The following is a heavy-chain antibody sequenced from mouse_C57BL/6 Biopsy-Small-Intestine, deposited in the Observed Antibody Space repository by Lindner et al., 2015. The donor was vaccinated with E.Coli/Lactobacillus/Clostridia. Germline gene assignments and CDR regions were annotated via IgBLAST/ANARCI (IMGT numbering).Heavy chain of an antibody. CDR2: FHPYNDDT. D-gene: IGHD2-14*01. J-gene: IGHJ2*01. Sequence: VQLQESGAELVKPGASVKMSCKASGYTFTTYPIEWMKQNHGKSLEWIGNFHPYNDDTKYNEKFKGKATLTVEESSNTVYLELSRLTSDDSAVYYCARGGVLTVYFDYWGQGTTLTVSS. V-gene: IGHV1-47*01. CDR3: ARGGVLTVYFDY. CDR1: GYTFTTYP.